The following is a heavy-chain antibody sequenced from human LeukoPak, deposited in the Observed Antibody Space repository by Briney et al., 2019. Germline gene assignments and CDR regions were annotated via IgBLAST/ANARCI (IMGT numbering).Heavy chain of an antibody. CDR1: GGSFSGYY. D-gene: IGHD1-1*01. CDR3: ARGRSDWNDVFEY. J-gene: IGHJ4*02. V-gene: IGHV4-34*01. CDR2: INHSGST. Sequence: SETLSLTCAVYGGSFSGYYWSWIRQPPGKGLGWIGEINHSGSTNYNPSLKSRVTISVDTSKNQFSLKLSSVTAADTAVYYCARGRSDWNDVFEYWGQGTLVTVSS.